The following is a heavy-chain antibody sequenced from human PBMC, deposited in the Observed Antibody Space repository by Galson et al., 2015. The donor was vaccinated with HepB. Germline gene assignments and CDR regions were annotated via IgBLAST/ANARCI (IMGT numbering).Heavy chain of an antibody. CDR3: ARGPPFPDIVATYFEF. Sequence: GASISSGDYFWSWIRQFPGKDLEWIGYILDSGRTYYNPSLRSRITMSVDTSKNQFSLKLSSVTAADTALYYCARGPPFPDIVATYFEFWRLGTLVSVSS. CDR2: ILDSGRT. CDR1: GASISSGDYF. V-gene: IGHV4-31*02. J-gene: IGHJ4*02. D-gene: IGHD5-12*01.